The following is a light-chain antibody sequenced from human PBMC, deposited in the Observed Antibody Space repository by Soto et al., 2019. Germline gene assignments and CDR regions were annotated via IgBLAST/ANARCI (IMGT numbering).Light chain of an antibody. CDR3: QQYFRTPIT. Sequence: DIVMTQSPDSLTVSLGERATINCRSSQTILYNSNNRNYLAWYQQKPGQPPKLLIHWASTRDSGVPDRFSGSASGTDFTLTISSLQAEDVAVYSCQQYFRTPITFGGGTRVEI. V-gene: IGKV4-1*01. CDR1: QTILYNSNNRNY. CDR2: WAS. J-gene: IGKJ4*01.